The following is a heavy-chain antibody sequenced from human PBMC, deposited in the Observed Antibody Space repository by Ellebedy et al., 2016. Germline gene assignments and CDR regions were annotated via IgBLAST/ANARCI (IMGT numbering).Heavy chain of an antibody. J-gene: IGHJ3*02. V-gene: IGHV4-39*01. CDR1: GGSISSSSYY. D-gene: IGHD2-15*01. Sequence: SETLSLTCTGSGGSISSSSYYWGWIRQPPGKGLEWIGSIYNSGSTYYNLSLKSRVTISVDTSKNQFSLKLSSVTAADTAVYYCARRGGSGRAFDIWGQGTMVTVSS. CDR2: IYNSGST. CDR3: ARRGGSGRAFDI.